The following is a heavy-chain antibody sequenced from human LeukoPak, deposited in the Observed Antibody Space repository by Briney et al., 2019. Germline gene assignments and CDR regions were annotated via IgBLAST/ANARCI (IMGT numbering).Heavy chain of an antibody. J-gene: IGHJ4*02. CDR1: GYTFSGYY. CDR3: ARLVSY. CDR2: IDPNSGGA. V-gene: IGHV1-2*02. D-gene: IGHD2-8*02. Sequence: GASVKVSCKASGYTFSGYYIYWVRQAPGQGLEWMGWIDPNSGGANYAQKFQGRVTLTRDTSTNTVYMELSRLRFDDTAVYYCARLVSYWGQGTLVTVSS.